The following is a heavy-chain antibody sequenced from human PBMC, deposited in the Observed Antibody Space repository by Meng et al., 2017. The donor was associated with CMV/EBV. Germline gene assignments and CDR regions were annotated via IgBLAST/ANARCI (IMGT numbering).Heavy chain of an antibody. D-gene: IGHD3-16*01. J-gene: IGHJ6*02. V-gene: IGHV3-9*01. CDR2: ISWNSGSI. CDR3: VRAMGLGFYYYGMDV. Sequence: GGSLRLSCAASGFTFDDYAMHWVRQAPGKGLEWVSGISWNSGSIGYADSVKGRFTISRDNAKNSLYLQMNSLRLEDTASYFCVRAMGLGFYYYGMDVWGQGTTVTVSS. CDR1: GFTFDDYA.